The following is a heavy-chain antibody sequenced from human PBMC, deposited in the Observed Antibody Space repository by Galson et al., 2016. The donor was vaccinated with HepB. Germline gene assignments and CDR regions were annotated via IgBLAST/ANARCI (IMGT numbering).Heavy chain of an antibody. D-gene: IGHD4/OR15-4a*01. CDR1: GFTFTRYW. Sequence: SLRLSCAASGFTFTRYWMAWVCQAPGKRLEWVANINEYGREEKFVDSVKGRFTISRDNAKNTVYWQMNSLRVEDTAVFYCATERDYGIMDYWGQGILVTVSS. J-gene: IGHJ4*02. CDR2: INEYGREE. V-gene: IGHV3-7*01. CDR3: ATERDYGIMDY.